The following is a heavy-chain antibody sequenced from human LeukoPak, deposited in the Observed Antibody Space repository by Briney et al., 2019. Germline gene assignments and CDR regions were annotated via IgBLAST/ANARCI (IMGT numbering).Heavy chain of an antibody. CDR3: AKLSFVYYFDNSGYSHGAFDI. J-gene: IGHJ3*02. V-gene: IGHV3-23*01. Sequence: GGSLRLSCAASGFTFSRYAMSWVRQAPGNGLEWVSGISGGAGTTSYADSVKGRFTISGDKSKNTLYLQMSSLRAEDTAVYYCAKLSFVYYFDNSGYSHGAFDIWGQGTMVTVSS. CDR2: ISGGAGTT. CDR1: GFTFSRYA. D-gene: IGHD3-22*01.